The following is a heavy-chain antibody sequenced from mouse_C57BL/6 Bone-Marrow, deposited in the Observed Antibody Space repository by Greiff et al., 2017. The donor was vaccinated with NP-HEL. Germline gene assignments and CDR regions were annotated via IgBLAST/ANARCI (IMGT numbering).Heavy chain of an antibody. Sequence: VQLQQPGTELVKPGASVKLSCKASGYTFTSYWMHWVKQRPGQGLEWIGNINPSNGGNNYNEKFKSKATLTVDKTSSTAYLQLSSLTSEDSAVYYCARSNSSFPGYAMDYWGQGTSVTVSS. V-gene: IGHV1-53*01. D-gene: IGHD1-1*01. J-gene: IGHJ4*01. CDR3: ARSNSSFPGYAMDY. CDR2: INPSNGGN. CDR1: GYTFTSYW.